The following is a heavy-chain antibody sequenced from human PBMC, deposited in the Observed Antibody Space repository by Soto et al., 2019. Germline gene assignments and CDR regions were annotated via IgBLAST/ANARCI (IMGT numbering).Heavy chain of an antibody. D-gene: IGHD1-20*01. Sequence: SETLSLTCAVSGRSLDSGGFYWSWVRQLPGKGLEWIGYIYFNGRAYYNPSLQSRVSISVDTSKNQFSLKLTSVTAADTAVYYCARVFPSNTWIFDHWGQGTLVTVSS. CDR3: ARVFPSNTWIFDH. CDR1: GRSLDSGGFY. J-gene: IGHJ4*02. V-gene: IGHV4-31*11. CDR2: IYFNGRA.